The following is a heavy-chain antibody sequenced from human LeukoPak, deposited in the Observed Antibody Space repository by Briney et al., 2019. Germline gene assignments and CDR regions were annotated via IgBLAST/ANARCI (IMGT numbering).Heavy chain of an antibody. CDR1: GGTFSSYA. CDR2: IIPILGIA. CDR3: ARDTPPGPLDY. Sequence: SLKVSCKASGGTFSSYAISWVRQAPGQGLEWMGRIIPILGIANYAQKFQGRVTITADKSTSTAYMELSSLRSEDAAVYYCARDTPPGPLDYWGQGTLVTVSS. V-gene: IGHV1-69*04. J-gene: IGHJ4*02.